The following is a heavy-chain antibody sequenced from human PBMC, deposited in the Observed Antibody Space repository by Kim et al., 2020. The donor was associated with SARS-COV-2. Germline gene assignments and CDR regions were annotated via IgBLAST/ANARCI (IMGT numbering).Heavy chain of an antibody. CDR2: ST. CDR3: ARDAAAGYFDY. V-gene: IGHV1-46*01. J-gene: IGHJ4*02. D-gene: IGHD6-13*01. Sequence: STSHSQRSQGGVTMTRDTSTSTVYMELSSLRSEDTAVYYCARDAAAGYFDYWGQGTLVTVSS.